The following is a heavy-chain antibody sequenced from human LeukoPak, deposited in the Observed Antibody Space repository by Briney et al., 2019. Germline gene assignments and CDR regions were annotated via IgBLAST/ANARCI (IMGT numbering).Heavy chain of an antibody. CDR1: GFTFSSYA. J-gene: IGHJ4*02. CDR3: AKGRKWELPFDY. D-gene: IGHD1-26*01. V-gene: IGHV3-23*01. CDR2: ISGSGGKT. Sequence: GGSLRLSCAASGFTFSSYAMSWVRQAPGKGLEWVSAISGSGGKTYYADSVKGRFTISRDKSKNTLYLQMNSLRAEDTAVYYCAKGRKWELPFDYWGQGTLATVSS.